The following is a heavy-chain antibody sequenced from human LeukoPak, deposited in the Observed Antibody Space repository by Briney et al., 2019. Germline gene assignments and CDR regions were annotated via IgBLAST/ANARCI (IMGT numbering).Heavy chain of an antibody. CDR2: IYYSGST. J-gene: IGHJ6*03. CDR1: GGSISSYY. D-gene: IGHD6-6*01. CDR3: ARRSSSSGENYYYYYYMDV. Sequence: SETLSLTCTVSGGSISSYYWSWIRQPPGEGLEWIGYIYYSGSTNYNPSLKSRVTISVDTSKNQFSLKLSSVTAADTAVYYCARRSSSSGENYYYYYYMDVWGKGTTVTVSS. V-gene: IGHV4-59*08.